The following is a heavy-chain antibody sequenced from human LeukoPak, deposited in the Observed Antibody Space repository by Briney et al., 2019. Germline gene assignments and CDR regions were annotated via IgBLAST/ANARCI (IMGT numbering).Heavy chain of an antibody. CDR3: AKDGSGWYNYYYMDV. V-gene: IGHV3-30*02. D-gene: IGHD6-19*01. Sequence: GGSLRLSCAASGFTFSSYGMHWARQAPGKGLEWVAFIRYDGSNKYYADSVKGRFTISRDNSKNTLYLQMNSLRAEDTAVYYCAKDGSGWYNYYYMDVWGKGTTVTVSS. CDR1: GFTFSSYG. J-gene: IGHJ6*03. CDR2: IRYDGSNK.